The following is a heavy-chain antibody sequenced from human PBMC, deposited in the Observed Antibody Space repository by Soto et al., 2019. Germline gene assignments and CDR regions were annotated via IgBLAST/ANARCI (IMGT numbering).Heavy chain of an antibody. CDR2: INGYNGNT. V-gene: IGHV1-18*01. D-gene: IGHD6-19*01. CDR3: ARDPVAGTYFDY. J-gene: IGHJ4*02. CDR1: GYTFTTYG. Sequence: QVQLVQSGAEVKKPGASVKVSCKASGYTFTTYGISWVRQAPGQGLEWMGWINGYNGNTNYAQKLQGRVTMTTDTSTSTAYMEVRSLRSDGTAVYYCARDPVAGTYFDYWGQGTLVTVSS.